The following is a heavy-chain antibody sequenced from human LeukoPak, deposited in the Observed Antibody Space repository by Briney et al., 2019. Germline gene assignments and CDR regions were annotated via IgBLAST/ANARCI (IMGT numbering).Heavy chain of an antibody. D-gene: IGHD3-10*01. CDR3: AREGVGNDAFDI. CDR2: INPNSGGT. J-gene: IGHJ3*02. V-gene: IGHV1-2*02. CDR1: GYTFTGYY. Sequence: ASVKVSFKASGYTFTGYYMHWVRPAPGQGLEWMGWINPNSGGTNYAQKFQGRVTMTRDTSISTAYMELSRRRSDDTAVYYCAREGVGNDAFDIWGQGTMVTVSS.